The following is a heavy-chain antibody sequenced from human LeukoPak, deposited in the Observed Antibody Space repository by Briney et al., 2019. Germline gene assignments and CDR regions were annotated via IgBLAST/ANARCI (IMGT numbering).Heavy chain of an antibody. CDR2: ISSSGSII. D-gene: IGHD6-6*01. CDR3: ARGATRRSSGAFDI. CDR1: AFTFSSYE. V-gene: IGHV3-48*03. J-gene: IGHJ3*02. Sequence: GGALRLSCAASAFTFSSYELKWVRQAPGKGVEGISYISSSGSIINYADSVKGRFTISRDNAKNSLYLQMNSLRAEDTAVYYCARGATRRSSGAFDIWGQGTMVTVSS.